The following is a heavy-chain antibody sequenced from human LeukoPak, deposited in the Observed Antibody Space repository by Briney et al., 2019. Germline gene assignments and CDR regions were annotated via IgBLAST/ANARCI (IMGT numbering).Heavy chain of an antibody. CDR1: GYSFTSYW. Sequence: GESLKISCKGSGYSFTSYWIDWVRQMTGKGMEWMGIIYPGDSDTRYSPSFQGQVSISADKYISTAYLQWSSLKASDTAMYYCARGGWELLAYYYMDVWGKGTTVTVSS. V-gene: IGHV5-51*01. J-gene: IGHJ6*03. CDR2: IYPGDSDT. D-gene: IGHD1-26*01. CDR3: ARGGWELLAYYYMDV.